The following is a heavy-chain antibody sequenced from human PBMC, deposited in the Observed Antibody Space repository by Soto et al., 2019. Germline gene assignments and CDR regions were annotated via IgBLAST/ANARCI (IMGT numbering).Heavy chain of an antibody. Sequence: EVQLVATGGGLIQPGGSLRLSCAASGFIVSSNYMSWVRQAPGKGLEWVSVFYSGGRTYYAASVKGRFTISRDTSKNTLYLQMNGLRAEDTAVYYCARVRRGYYGSGSYYFDYWGRGTLVTVSS. CDR2: FYSGGRT. J-gene: IGHJ4*02. D-gene: IGHD3-10*01. CDR1: GFIVSSNY. V-gene: IGHV3-53*02. CDR3: ARVRRGYYGSGSYYFDY.